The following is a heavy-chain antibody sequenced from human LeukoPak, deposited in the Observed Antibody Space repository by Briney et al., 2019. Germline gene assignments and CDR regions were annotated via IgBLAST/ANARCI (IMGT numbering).Heavy chain of an antibody. V-gene: IGHV3-74*01. Sequence: PGGSLRLSCAASGFTFSSYWMHWVRQTPGKGLVWVSRVSPDGSTTYYADSGKGRFTISRDNAKNTLYLQMNSLRAEDTAVYYCAKYYNPGTYSLDYWGQGTLVTVSS. CDR3: AKYYNPGTYSLDY. J-gene: IGHJ4*02. D-gene: IGHD3-10*01. CDR1: GFTFSSYW. CDR2: VSPDGSTT.